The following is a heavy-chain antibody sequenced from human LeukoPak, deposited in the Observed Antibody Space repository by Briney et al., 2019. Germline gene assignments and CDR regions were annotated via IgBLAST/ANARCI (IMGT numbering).Heavy chain of an antibody. J-gene: IGHJ6*02. Sequence: GSLRLSCAASGFTVSSNYMSWVRQPPGKGLEWIGYIYYRGNTIYNPSLKSRVTMSVDTSGNQFSLKLSSVTAADTAVYYCARHDEIAVFRNGLDVWGQGTTVTVS. V-gene: IGHV4-59*08. CDR1: GFTVSSNY. CDR3: ARHDEIAVFRNGLDV. CDR2: IYYRGNT. D-gene: IGHD6-19*01.